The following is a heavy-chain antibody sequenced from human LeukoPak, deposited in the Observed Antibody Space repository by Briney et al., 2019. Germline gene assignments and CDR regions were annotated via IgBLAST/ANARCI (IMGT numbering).Heavy chain of an antibody. V-gene: IGHV1-2*02. J-gene: IGHJ4*02. CDR1: GYTFTGYY. CDR3: ARGEYVAMFMSLLY. CDR2: INPNGDGT. D-gene: IGHD5-18*01. Sequence: ASVKVSCKASGYTFTGYYMHWVRQAPGQGLEWMGWINPNGDGTNYAQKFQGRVTMTRDTSISTVYMELSRLRSDDTAVYYCARGEYVAMFMSLLYWGQGTLVTVSS.